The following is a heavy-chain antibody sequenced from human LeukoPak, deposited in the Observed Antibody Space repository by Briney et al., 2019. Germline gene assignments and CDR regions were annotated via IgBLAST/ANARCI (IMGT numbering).Heavy chain of an antibody. Sequence: SETLSLTCTVSGGSISSSSYYWGWIRQPPGKGLQWIGSINYSGTTYYNPSLKSRVTISVDTSKNQFSLKLSSVTAADTAVYYCAKDAWSCSGNSCPQYYYYMDVWGKGTTVTVSS. D-gene: IGHD2-2*01. CDR1: GGSISSSSYY. CDR2: INYSGTT. CDR3: AKDAWSCSGNSCPQYYYYMDV. J-gene: IGHJ6*03. V-gene: IGHV4-39*02.